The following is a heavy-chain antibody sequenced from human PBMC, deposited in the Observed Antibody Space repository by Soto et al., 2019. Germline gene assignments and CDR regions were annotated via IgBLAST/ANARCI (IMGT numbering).Heavy chain of an antibody. J-gene: IGHJ4*02. CDR3: VSQRTTVITQAYFDY. Sequence: SETLSLTFAVYGGSFSGYYWSWIRQPRGKWLEWIGEINHSGSTNYNPSLKSRVTISVDTSKNQFSLNLNSVTASDTAVYFCVSQRTTVITQAYFDYWGPGALVTVSS. D-gene: IGHD4-4*01. V-gene: IGHV4-34*01. CDR2: INHSGST. CDR1: GGSFSGYY.